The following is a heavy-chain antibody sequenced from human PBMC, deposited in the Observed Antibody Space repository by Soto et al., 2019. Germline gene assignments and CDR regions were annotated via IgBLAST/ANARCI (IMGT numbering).Heavy chain of an antibody. CDR2: IFSNDEK. CDR3: ARIRYSSSWYGAFDI. CDR1: GFSLSNARMG. Sequence: QVTLKESGPVLVKPTETLTLTCTVSGFSLSNARMGVSWIRQPPGKALEWLAHIFSNDEKSYSTSLKSRLTISKDTSKSQVVLTMTNMDPVDTATYYCARIRYSSSWYGAFDIWGQGTMVTVSS. V-gene: IGHV2-26*01. D-gene: IGHD6-13*01. J-gene: IGHJ3*02.